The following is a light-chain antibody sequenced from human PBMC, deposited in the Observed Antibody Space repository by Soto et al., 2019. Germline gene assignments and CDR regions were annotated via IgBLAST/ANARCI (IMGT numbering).Light chain of an antibody. CDR1: QSVSSN. CDR2: GAS. J-gene: IGKJ5*01. Sequence: EIVMTQSPATLSVSPGARATLSCRASQSVSSNVAWYQQIPGQTPRLLIYGASTRATGIPVRFSGSGSGTEFTLTISSLQSEDFGVYYCQQYNSWPPITFGQGTRLEIK. CDR3: QQYNSWPPIT. V-gene: IGKV3-15*01.